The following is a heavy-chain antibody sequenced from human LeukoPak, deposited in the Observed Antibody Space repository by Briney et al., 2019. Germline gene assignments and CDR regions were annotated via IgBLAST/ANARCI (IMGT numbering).Heavy chain of an antibody. V-gene: IGHV3-23*01. CDR2: IRTGGGAT. D-gene: IGHD4-17*01. CDR1: GFAFSIYA. Sequence: GGSLRLSCAASGFAFSIYAMHWVRQAPGKGLEWVSIIRTGGGATNYADSVKGRFTISRDNSKSTLYLQMSSLRAEDTATYYCSRDPNGDYVGAFDFWGQGTLVTVSS. CDR3: SRDPNGDYVGAFDF. J-gene: IGHJ3*01.